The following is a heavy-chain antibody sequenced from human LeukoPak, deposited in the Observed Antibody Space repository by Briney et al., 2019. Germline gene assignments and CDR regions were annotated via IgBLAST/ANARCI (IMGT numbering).Heavy chain of an antibody. CDR3: ASRIAAAGTDDAFDI. J-gene: IGHJ3*02. Sequence: GGSLRLSCAASGFTFSSYAMSWVRQAPGKGLEWVSVIYSGGSTYYADSVKGRFTISRDNSKNTLYLQMNSLRAEDTAVYYCASRIAAAGTDDAFDIWGQGTMVTVSS. CDR1: GFTFSSYA. CDR2: IYSGGST. V-gene: IGHV3-53*01. D-gene: IGHD6-13*01.